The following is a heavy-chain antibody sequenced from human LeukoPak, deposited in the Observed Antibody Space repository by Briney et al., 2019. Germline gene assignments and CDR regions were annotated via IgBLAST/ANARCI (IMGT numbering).Heavy chain of an antibody. D-gene: IGHD6-6*01. CDR1: GFTFTRYW. V-gene: IGHV3-7*01. CDR2: INQDGSEE. CDR3: SNGIYSSSY. J-gene: IGHJ4*02. Sequence: GGSLRLSCAASGFTFTRYWMAWVRQAPGKELEWISNINQDGSEEYYVDSVRGRFTASRDNAKNSLYLQMNNLRAEDSAVYYCSNGIYSSSYWGQGALVTVSS.